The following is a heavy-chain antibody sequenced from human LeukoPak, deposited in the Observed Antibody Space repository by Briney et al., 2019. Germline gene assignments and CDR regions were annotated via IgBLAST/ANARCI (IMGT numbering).Heavy chain of an antibody. J-gene: IGHJ5*02. V-gene: IGHV4-34*01. CDR2: INHSGST. Sequence: SETLSLTCAVYVGSFSGYYWSWIRQPPGKGLEWIGEINHSGSTDYNPFLKSRVTISVDTSKNQFSLKLSSVTAADTAVYYCARGGPYCSSTSCYPSNRFDPWGQGTLVTVSS. CDR1: VGSFSGYY. D-gene: IGHD2-2*01. CDR3: ARGGPYCSSTSCYPSNRFDP.